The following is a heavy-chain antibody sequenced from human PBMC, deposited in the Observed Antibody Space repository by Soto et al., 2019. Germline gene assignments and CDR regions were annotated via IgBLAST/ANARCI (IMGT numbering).Heavy chain of an antibody. CDR3: AREGPAPYYYYGMDV. CDR2: ISGYNGNT. CDR1: GYSFTTYG. J-gene: IGHJ6*02. Sequence: QVQLVQSRGEVKKPGASVKVSCKTSGYSFTTYGISWVRQAPGQGLEWMGWISGYNGNTNYAQNLQGRVTMTTDTSTSTAYMELMSLRSDDTAVYYCAREGPAPYYYYGMDVWGPGSTVTVSS. V-gene: IGHV1-18*01.